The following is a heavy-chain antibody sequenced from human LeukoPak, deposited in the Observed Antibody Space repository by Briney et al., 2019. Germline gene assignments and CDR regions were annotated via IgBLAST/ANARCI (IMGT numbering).Heavy chain of an antibody. V-gene: IGHV4-31*03. CDR1: GGSISSGGYY. J-gene: IGHJ4*02. Sequence: SETLSLTCTVSGGSISSGGYYWSWIRQHPGKGLEWIGYIYYSGSTNYNPSLKSRVTMSVDTSKNQFSLKLSSVTAADTAVYYCARVRQDIVVVVAAYFDYWGQGTLVTVSS. CDR2: IYYSGST. D-gene: IGHD2-15*01. CDR3: ARVRQDIVVVVAAYFDY.